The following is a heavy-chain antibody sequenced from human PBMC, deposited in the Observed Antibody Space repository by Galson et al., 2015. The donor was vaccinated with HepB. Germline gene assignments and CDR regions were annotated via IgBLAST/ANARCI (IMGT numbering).Heavy chain of an antibody. Sequence: SVKVSCKASGYTFTSYAMHWVRQAPGQRLEWMGWINAGNGNTKYSQKFQGRVTITRDTSASTAYMELSSLRSEDTAVYYCAREVPGYGGNGWFDPWGQGTLVTVSS. CDR3: AREVPGYGGNGWFDP. CDR1: GYTFTSYA. CDR2: INAGNGNT. D-gene: IGHD4-23*01. J-gene: IGHJ5*02. V-gene: IGHV1-3*01.